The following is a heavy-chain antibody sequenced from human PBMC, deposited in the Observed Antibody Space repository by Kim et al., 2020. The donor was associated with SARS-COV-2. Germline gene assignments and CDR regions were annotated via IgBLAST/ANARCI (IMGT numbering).Heavy chain of an antibody. CDR3: ARDYYGYYYGMDV. CDR2: MYYSGST. V-gene: IGHV4-31*03. D-gene: IGHD1-26*01. J-gene: IGHJ6*02. Sequence: SETLSLTCTVSGGSISSGGYYWSWIRQHPGKGLEWIGYMYYSGSTYYNPSLKSRVTISVDTSKNQFSLKLSSVTAADTAVYYCARDYYGYYYGMDVWGQGTTVTVSS. CDR1: GGSISSGGYY.